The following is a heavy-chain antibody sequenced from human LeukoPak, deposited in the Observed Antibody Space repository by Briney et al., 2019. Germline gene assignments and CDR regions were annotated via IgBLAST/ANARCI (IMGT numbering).Heavy chain of an antibody. V-gene: IGHV1-18*01. CDR2: ISAYNGNT. D-gene: IGHD3-22*01. J-gene: IGHJ4*02. CDR1: GYTFTSYG. Sequence: ASVKVSCKASGYTFTSYGISWVRQAPGQGLEWMGWISAYNGNTNYAQKLQGRVTMTTDTSTGTAYMELRSLRSDDTAVYYCARANYYDSSGYYYYFNYWGQGTLVTVSS. CDR3: ARANYYDSSGYYYYFNY.